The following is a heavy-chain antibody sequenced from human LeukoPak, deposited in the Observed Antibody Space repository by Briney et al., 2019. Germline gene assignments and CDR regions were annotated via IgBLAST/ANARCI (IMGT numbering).Heavy chain of an antibody. Sequence: GGSLRLSCAASGFTFDDYGMSWVRHAPGKGLEWVSGINWNGGSTGYADSVKGRFTISRDNAKNSLYLQMNSLRAEDTALYYCAREWGGEGINYFDYWGQGTLVTVSS. CDR1: GFTFDDYG. V-gene: IGHV3-20*04. CDR3: AREWGGEGINYFDY. J-gene: IGHJ4*02. CDR2: INWNGGST. D-gene: IGHD3-16*01.